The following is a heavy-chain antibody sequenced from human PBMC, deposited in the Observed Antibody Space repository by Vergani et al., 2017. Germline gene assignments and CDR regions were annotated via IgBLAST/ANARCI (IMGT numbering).Heavy chain of an antibody. CDR2: ISHSGST. Sequence: QVQLPESGPGLVKPSEPLSLTCTVSGYPITSGYYWGWIRQPPGKGLEWIGSISHSGSTYYNPSLKSRVTISVDTSKNQFSLNLSSVTAADTAVYYCARARAFDYWGQGTLVTVSS. CDR1: GYPITSGYY. J-gene: IGHJ4*02. CDR3: ARARAFDY. V-gene: IGHV4-38-2*02.